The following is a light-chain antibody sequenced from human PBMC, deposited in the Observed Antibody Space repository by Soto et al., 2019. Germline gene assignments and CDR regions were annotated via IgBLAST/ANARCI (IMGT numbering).Light chain of an antibody. V-gene: IGLV2-14*01. J-gene: IGLJ2*01. Sequence: QSALTQHASVSGSPGQSITISCTGTSSDVGGYNYVSWYQQHPGKAPKLMIYEVSNRPSGVSSRFSGSKSGNTASLTISGLQAEDEADYYCSSYTRSSALVLFGGGTKLTVL. CDR1: SSDVGGYNY. CDR3: SSYTRSSALVL. CDR2: EVS.